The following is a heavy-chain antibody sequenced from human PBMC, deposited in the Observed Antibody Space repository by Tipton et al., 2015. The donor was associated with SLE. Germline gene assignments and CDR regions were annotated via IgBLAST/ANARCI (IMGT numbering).Heavy chain of an antibody. D-gene: IGHD1-1*01. CDR1: GGSFSGYY. J-gene: IGHJ5*02. V-gene: IGHV4-34*01. CDR3: ARDQEGTGWFDP. CDR2: INHSGST. Sequence: TLSLTCAVYGGSFSGYYWSWIRQPPGKGLEWIGEINHSGSTNYNPSLKSRVTISVDTSKNQFSLKLSSVTAADTAVYYCARDQEGTGWFDPWGQGTLVTVSS.